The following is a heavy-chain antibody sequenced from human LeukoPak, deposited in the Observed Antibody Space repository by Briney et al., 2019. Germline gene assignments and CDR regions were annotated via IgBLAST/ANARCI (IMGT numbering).Heavy chain of an antibody. CDR1: GFTFSNYG. J-gene: IGHJ2*01. Sequence: GGSLRLSCAASGFTFSNYGMHWVRQAPGKGLEWVAVILYDGSKKYYADSVKGRFTISRDDSKNTLYLQMNSLRVEDTAVYYCARDQRSWYFDLWGRGTLVTVSS. V-gene: IGHV3-33*01. CDR2: ILYDGSKK. CDR3: ARDQRSWYFDL.